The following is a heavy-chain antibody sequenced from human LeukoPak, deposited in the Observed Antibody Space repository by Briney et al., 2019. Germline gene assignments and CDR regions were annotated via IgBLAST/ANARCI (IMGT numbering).Heavy chain of an antibody. CDR2: IYHSERN. Sequence: SETLSLTGAVYGGSFNGYYWVWMRHPPGKGRVGIGEIYHSERNNYHTPLKSRVTISEDTPKNQFFLKMSPVTAADTACYYWARSSSSFHIDYWGQGTLVTVSS. CDR1: GGSFNGYY. D-gene: IGHD6-6*01. J-gene: IGHJ4*02. CDR3: ARSSSSFHIDY. V-gene: IGHV4-34*01.